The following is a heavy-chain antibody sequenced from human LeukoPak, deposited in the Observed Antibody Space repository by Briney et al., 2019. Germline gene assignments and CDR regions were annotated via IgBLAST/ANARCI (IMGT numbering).Heavy chain of an antibody. V-gene: IGHV3-21*01. J-gene: IGHJ4*02. D-gene: IGHD6-13*01. CDR2: ISSSGSYI. CDR1: GFTFSSYF. Sequence: GGFLRLSCAASGFTFSSYFMNWVRQAPGKGLEWVSSISSSGSYIYYADSVKGRFTISRDNSKNTLFLQMNSLRAEDTAVYYCARGGIAGAGTVSDYWGQGTLVTVSS. CDR3: ARGGIAGAGTVSDY.